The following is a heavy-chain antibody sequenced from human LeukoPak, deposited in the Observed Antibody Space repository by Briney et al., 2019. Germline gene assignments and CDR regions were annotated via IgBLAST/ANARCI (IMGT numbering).Heavy chain of an antibody. V-gene: IGHV3-30*18. CDR3: AKAYSSSWSNNWFDP. CDR2: ISYDGSNK. J-gene: IGHJ5*02. D-gene: IGHD6-13*01. Sequence: GGSLRLSCAASGFTFSSYGMHWVRQAPGKGLEWVAVISYDGSNKCYADSVKGRFTISRDNSKNTLYLQMNSLRAEDTAVYYCAKAYSSSWSNNWFDPWGQGTLVTVSS. CDR1: GFTFSSYG.